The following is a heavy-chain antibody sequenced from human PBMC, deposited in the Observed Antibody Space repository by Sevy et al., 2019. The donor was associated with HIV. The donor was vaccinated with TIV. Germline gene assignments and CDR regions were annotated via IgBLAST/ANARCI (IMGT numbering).Heavy chain of an antibody. J-gene: IGHJ5*02. Sequence: SETLSLTCAVYGGSFSGDYWSWIHQPPGKELEWIGEINHSGSTNYNPSLKSRVTISVDTSKNQFSLKLSSVTAADTAVYYCARGRRRAARRVNWFDPWGQGTLVTVSS. CDR2: INHSGST. D-gene: IGHD6-6*01. CDR3: ARGRRRAARRVNWFDP. V-gene: IGHV4-34*01. CDR1: GGSFSGDY.